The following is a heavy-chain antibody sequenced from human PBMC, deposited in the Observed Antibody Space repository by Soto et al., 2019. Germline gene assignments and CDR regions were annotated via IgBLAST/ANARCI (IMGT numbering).Heavy chain of an antibody. CDR2: IRSKHNNYAT. CDR1: GFSFSDSA. D-gene: IGHD3-16*01. Sequence: EVHLVESGGGLVQPGGSLKLSCAASGFSFSDSAMHWVRQASGKGLEWVGRIRSKHNNYATGYAGSVQGRFTIPRDDSNKMAYLQINSVKPEDSAVFYCRPKSNPLIVDYWVRGPLGTVSS. CDR3: RPKSNPLIVDY. J-gene: IGHJ4*02. V-gene: IGHV3-73*01.